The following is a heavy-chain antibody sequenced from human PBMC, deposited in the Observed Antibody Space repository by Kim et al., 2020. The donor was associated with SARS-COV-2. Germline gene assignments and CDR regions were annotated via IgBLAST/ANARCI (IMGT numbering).Heavy chain of an antibody. CDR3: ASANWNYVFDH. CDR2: IKSDGSST. D-gene: IGHD1-7*01. J-gene: IGHJ4*02. V-gene: IGHV3-74*01. Sequence: GGSLRLSCAASGFAFSTYWMHWVRQAPGKGLVWVSRIKSDGSSTSYADSVKGRFTISRDNAKNTLYLQMNSLRVDDTAVYYCASANWNYVFDHWGQGTLVTVSS. CDR1: GFAFSTYW.